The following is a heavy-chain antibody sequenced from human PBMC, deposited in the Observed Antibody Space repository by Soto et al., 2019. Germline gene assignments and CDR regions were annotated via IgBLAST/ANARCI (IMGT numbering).Heavy chain of an antibody. V-gene: IGHV3-23*01. J-gene: IGHJ4*02. CDR1: GFTFSSYA. D-gene: IGHD6-19*01. Sequence: EVQLLESGGGLVQPGGSLRLSCAASGFTFSSYAMNWVRQAPGKGLEWVSGISGFGGTTYYADSVKGRFTISRDNSKNTLYLQMIRGGAEDTAVYYCVKGVQNSGWPYWGQGTLVTVSS. CDR3: VKGVQNSGWPY. CDR2: ISGFGGTT.